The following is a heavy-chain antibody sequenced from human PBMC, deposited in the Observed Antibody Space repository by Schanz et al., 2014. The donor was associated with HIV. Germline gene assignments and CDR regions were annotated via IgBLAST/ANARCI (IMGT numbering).Heavy chain of an antibody. J-gene: IGHJ4*01. D-gene: IGHD4-17*01. CDR3: ARGDFGGNSVDY. CDR2: VRHIGGT. V-gene: IGHV4-34*02. CDR1: GGSFRGYY. Sequence: QVQLQQWGAGLLKPSETLSLTCAVYGGSFRGYYWTWIRQFPGLGLEWIGGVRHIGGTNYNPSLKSRVPMSREMSKNHFSLNLTSVTAADTAVYFCARGDFGGNSVDYWGHGNMVTVSS.